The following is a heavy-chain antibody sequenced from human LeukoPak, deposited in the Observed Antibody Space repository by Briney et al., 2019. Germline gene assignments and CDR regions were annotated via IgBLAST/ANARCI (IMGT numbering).Heavy chain of an antibody. D-gene: IGHD3-10*01. CDR1: GFTFSGSA. CDR3: MGYGSGSYPRDY. J-gene: IGHJ4*02. CDR2: IRGKSNSYAT. Sequence: GGSLKLSCAASGFTFSGSAMHWVRQASGKGLEWVGRIRGKSNSYATAYAASVKGRFTISRDDSKNTAYLQMNSLKTEDTAVYYCMGYGSGSYPRDYWGQGTLVTVSS. V-gene: IGHV3-73*01.